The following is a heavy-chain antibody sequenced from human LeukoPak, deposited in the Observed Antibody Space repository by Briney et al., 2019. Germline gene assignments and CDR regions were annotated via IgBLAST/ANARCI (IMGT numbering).Heavy chain of an antibody. J-gene: IGHJ6*02. CDR1: GFTFSSYG. Sequence: GGSLRLSCAASGFTFSSYGMRWVRQAPGKGLEWVAVIWYDGSNKYYADSVKGRFTISRDNSKNTLYLQMNSLRAEDTAVYYCARDADSTWLTYGMDVWGQGTTVTVSS. D-gene: IGHD4/OR15-4a*01. CDR3: ARDADSTWLTYGMDV. CDR2: IWYDGSNK. V-gene: IGHV3-33*01.